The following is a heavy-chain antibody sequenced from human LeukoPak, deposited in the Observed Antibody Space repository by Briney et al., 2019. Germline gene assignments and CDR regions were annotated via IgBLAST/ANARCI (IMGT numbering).Heavy chain of an antibody. CDR2: ISSSSSYI. Sequence: GGSLRLSCAASGFTFSSYSMNWVRQAPGKGLEWVSSISSSSSYIYYADSVKGRFTISRDKAKNSLYLQTNSLRAEDTAVYYCASPGAPTGFDYWGQGTLVTVSS. CDR3: ASPGAPTGFDY. J-gene: IGHJ4*02. D-gene: IGHD1-14*01. CDR1: GFTFSSYS. V-gene: IGHV3-21*01.